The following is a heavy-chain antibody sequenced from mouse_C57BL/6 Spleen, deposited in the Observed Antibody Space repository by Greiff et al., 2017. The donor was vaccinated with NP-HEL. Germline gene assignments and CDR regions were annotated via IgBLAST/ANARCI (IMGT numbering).Heavy chain of an antibody. CDR3: AREGLRSKDWYFDV. J-gene: IGHJ1*03. CDR2: ISYDGSN. V-gene: IGHV3-6*01. CDR1: GYSITSGYY. Sequence: DVQLQESGPGLVKPSQSLSLTCSVTGYSITSGYYWNWIRQFPGNKLEWMGYISYDGSNNYNPSLKNRISITRDTSKNQFFLKLNSVTTEDTATYYCAREGLRSKDWYFDVWGTGTTVTVSS. D-gene: IGHD1-1*01.